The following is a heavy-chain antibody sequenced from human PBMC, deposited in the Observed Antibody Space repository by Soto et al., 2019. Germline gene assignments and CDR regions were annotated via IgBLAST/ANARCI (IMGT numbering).Heavy chain of an antibody. Sequence: GGSLRLSCAGSGFTFSNYAMTWVRQAPGKGLEWLSYIDFDSGTIKYADSVKGRFTISRDNAKNTLYLQMNSLRAEDTAVYYCAKRSVVAAMPFDPWGQGTLVTVSS. V-gene: IGHV3-48*04. D-gene: IGHD2-15*01. J-gene: IGHJ5*02. CDR1: GFTFSNYA. CDR2: IDFDSGTI. CDR3: AKRSVVAAMPFDP.